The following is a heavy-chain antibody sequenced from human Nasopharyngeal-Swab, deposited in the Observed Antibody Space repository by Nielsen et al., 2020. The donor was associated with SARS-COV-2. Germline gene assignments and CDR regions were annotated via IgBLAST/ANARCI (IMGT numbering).Heavy chain of an antibody. CDR2: MNPNSGNT. Sequence: ASVKVSCKASGYTFTSYDINWVRQATGQGLEWMGWMNPNSGNTGYAQKLQGRVTMTRNTSISTAYMELSSLRSEDTAVYYCARELPGYSSLDYWGQGTLVTVSS. CDR1: GYTFTSYD. V-gene: IGHV1-8*01. CDR3: ARELPGYSSLDY. D-gene: IGHD6-19*01. J-gene: IGHJ4*02.